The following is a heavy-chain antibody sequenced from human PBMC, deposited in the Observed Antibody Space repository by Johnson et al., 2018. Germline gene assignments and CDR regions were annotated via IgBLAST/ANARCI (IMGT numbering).Heavy chain of an antibody. J-gene: IGHJ6*04. D-gene: IGHD2-2*01. CDR2: IRSKVYGGTT. CDR3: TRLIVVVPAAILYGMDV. V-gene: IGHV3-49*05. Sequence: VQLVESGGGLVKPGRSLRLSCTASGFTFGDDAMSWFRQSPGKGLEWVGFIRSKVYGGTTEYAASVKGRFTISREDSKSIAKLQMNSLKTENTAVYYFTRLIVVVPAAILYGMDVGGKGTTVTVSS. CDR1: GFTFGDDA.